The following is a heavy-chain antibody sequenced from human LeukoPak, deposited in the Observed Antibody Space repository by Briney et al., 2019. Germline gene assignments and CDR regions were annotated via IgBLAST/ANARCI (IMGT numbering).Heavy chain of an antibody. Sequence: PGGSLRLSCAASGFTFDDYGMNWVRQVPGKGLEWVSGINWNGGSTGYADSVKGRFTISRDNAKNSLYLQMNSLRAEDTALYYCARVYSSGEKYYFDYWGQGTLVTVSS. J-gene: IGHJ4*02. CDR1: GFTFDDYG. V-gene: IGHV3-20*04. CDR2: INWNGGST. CDR3: ARVYSSGEKYYFDY. D-gene: IGHD6-25*01.